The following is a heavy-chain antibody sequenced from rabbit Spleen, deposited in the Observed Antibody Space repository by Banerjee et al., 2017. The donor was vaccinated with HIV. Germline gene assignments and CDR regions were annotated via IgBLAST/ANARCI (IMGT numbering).Heavy chain of an antibody. D-gene: IGHD5-1*01. CDR2: INIVTGKY. Sequence: EQLEESGGGLVKPEGSLTLSCKASGVSLIDKDVLCLVRQVPGNGLEWIAFINIVTGKYVYASWAKGRFIMSRTASTTMTLQMTSLTAADTATYFCARYLVAVIGWNVNLWGPGTLVTVS. J-gene: IGHJ4*01. CDR3: ARYLVAVIGWNVNL. CDR1: GVSLIDKDV. V-gene: IGHV1S45*01.